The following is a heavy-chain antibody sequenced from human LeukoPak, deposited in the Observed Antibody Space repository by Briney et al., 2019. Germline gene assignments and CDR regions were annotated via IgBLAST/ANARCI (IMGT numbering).Heavy chain of an antibody. CDR3: AKDLSPYSSSWYGYGMDV. CDR1: GFTFSSYW. J-gene: IGHJ6*04. Sequence: GGSLRLSCAASGFTFSSYWMSWVRQAPGKGLEWVANIKQDGSEKYYVDSVKGRFTISRDNSKNTLYLQMNSLRAEDTAVYYCAKDLSPYSSSWYGYGMDVWGKGTTVTVSS. CDR2: IKQDGSEK. D-gene: IGHD6-13*01. V-gene: IGHV3-7*01.